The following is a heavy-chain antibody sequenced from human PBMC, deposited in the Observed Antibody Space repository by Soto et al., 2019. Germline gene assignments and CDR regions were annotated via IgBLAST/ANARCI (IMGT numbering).Heavy chain of an antibody. Sequence: GASVKVSCKASGGTFSSYAISWVRQAPGQGLEWMGGIIPIFGTANYAQKFQGRVTITADKSTSTAYMELSSLRSEDTAVYYCARVRQLERHNSYYYYGMDVWGQGTTITVSS. D-gene: IGHD1-1*01. CDR3: ARVRQLERHNSYYYYGMDV. CDR1: GGTFSSYA. V-gene: IGHV1-69*06. CDR2: IIPIFGTA. J-gene: IGHJ6*02.